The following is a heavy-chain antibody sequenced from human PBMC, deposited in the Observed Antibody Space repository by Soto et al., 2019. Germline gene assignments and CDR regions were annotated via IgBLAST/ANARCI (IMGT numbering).Heavy chain of an antibody. CDR2: MNPDSGDT. Sequence: ASVKVSCKASGYPFSAFDINWVRQAGGQGLEWMGWMNPDSGDTAFAQRFQDRITMTRSTSISTAYMELSRLTSDDTAVYFCVRQPGGVATPGDDYSGQATLVTVST. CDR1: GYPFSAFD. D-gene: IGHD2-15*01. CDR3: VRQPGGVATPGDDY. J-gene: IGHJ4*02. V-gene: IGHV1-8*01.